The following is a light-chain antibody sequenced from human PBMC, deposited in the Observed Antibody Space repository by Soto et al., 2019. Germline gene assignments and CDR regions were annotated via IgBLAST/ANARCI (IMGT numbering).Light chain of an antibody. V-gene: IGKV1-33*01. J-gene: IGKJ5*01. CDR2: DAS. CDR1: QDIAKN. Sequence: IQMTQSPSSLSASVGDRVTITCQASQDIAKNLNWYQQKPGKAPKLLIYDASSLQTGVPSKFSGSGSTTNFTFTISSLQSEDIATYYCQQYDNLLPITFGQGTRLEIK. CDR3: QQYDNLLPIT.